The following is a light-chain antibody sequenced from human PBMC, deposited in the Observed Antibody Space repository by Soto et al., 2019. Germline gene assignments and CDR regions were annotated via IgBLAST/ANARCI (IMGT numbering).Light chain of an antibody. CDR2: GAS. J-gene: IGKJ5*01. Sequence: EIVMTQSPATLSVSPGERATLSCRASQSVSSNLAWYQQKPGQAPRLLIYGASTRATGIPARFSGSGSGTDFTLTISSLQSEDFAVYYCQQYGSFGQGTRLEIK. V-gene: IGKV3-15*01. CDR3: QQYGS. CDR1: QSVSSN.